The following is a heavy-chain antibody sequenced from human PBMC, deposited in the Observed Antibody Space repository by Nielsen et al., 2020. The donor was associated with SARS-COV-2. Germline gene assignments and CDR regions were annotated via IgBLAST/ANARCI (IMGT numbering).Heavy chain of an antibody. CDR1: GGSISSSSYY. Sequence: SETLSLTCTVSGGSISSSSYYWGWIRQPPGKGLEWIGSIYYSGSTYYNPSLKSRVTISVDTSKNQFSLKLSSVTAADTAVYYCARQDYYDSSGPGDDAFDIWGQVTMVTVSS. V-gene: IGHV4-39*01. J-gene: IGHJ3*02. D-gene: IGHD3-22*01. CDR3: ARQDYYDSSGPGDDAFDI. CDR2: IYYSGST.